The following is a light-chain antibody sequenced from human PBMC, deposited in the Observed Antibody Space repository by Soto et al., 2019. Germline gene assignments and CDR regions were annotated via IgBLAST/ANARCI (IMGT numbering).Light chain of an antibody. CDR1: SSDVGRYNY. V-gene: IGLV2-14*03. Sequence: QSVLAQPASVSGSRGQSITISCTGTSSDVGRYNYVSWFQQHPGKAPKLIIYDVNNWPSGVSDRFSGSKSGNTASLTISGLQPEDEADYYCSSFTTSSTFVFGTGTKVTDL. CDR3: SSFTTSSTFV. J-gene: IGLJ1*01. CDR2: DVN.